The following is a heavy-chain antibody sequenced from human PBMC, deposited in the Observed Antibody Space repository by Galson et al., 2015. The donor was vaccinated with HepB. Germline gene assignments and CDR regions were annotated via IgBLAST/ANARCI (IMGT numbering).Heavy chain of an antibody. CDR3: ARDRMTMVRGVSLYGMDV. CDR2: ISSSSFK. Sequence: LRLSCAASGFTFSSDSMNWVRQAPGKGLEWVSSISSSSFKFYAESVKGRFTISSDNAKNSLYLQMSSLRAEDTALYYCARDRMTMVRGVSLYGMDVWGQGTTVTVSS. CDR1: GFTFSSDS. D-gene: IGHD3-10*01. J-gene: IGHJ6*02. V-gene: IGHV3-21*01.